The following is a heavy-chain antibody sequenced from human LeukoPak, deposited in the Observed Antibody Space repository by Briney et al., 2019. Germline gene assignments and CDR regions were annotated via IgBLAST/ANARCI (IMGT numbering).Heavy chain of an antibody. J-gene: IGHJ4*02. V-gene: IGHV5-51*01. CDR3: ARQAYFSDLDY. CDR1: GYSFSSYW. D-gene: IGHD3-3*01. CDR2: TYPDDSDI. Sequence: GESLKISCKGSGYSFSSYWIGWVRQMPGKGLEWMGITYPDDSDIRYSPSFQGQVTISADKSISTAYLQWSSLKSSDTAMYYCARQAYFSDLDYWGQGHLVTVSS.